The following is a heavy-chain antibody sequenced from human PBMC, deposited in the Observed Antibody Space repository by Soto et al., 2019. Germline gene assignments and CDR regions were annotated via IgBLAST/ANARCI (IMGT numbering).Heavy chain of an antibody. D-gene: IGHD2-2*01. CDR2: ISSSSSYI. CDR3: ARDKVPAAISFDY. V-gene: IGHV3-21*01. J-gene: IGHJ4*02. Sequence: EVQLVESGGGLVKPGGSLRLSCAASGFTFSSYSMNWVRQAPGKGLEWVSSISSSSSYIYYADSVKGRFTISRDNAKNSLYLQMNSLRAEDPAVYYCARDKVPAAISFDYWGQGTLVTVSS. CDR1: GFTFSSYS.